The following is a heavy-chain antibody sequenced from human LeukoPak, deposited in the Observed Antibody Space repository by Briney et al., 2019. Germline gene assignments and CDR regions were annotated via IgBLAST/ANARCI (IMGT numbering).Heavy chain of an antibody. V-gene: IGHV1-18*01. CDR1: GYTFTSYG. D-gene: IGHD2-2*01. Sequence: GASVKVSCKASGYTFTSYGVSWGRQSPGHGLEWMGWISAYNDNTNYAKKLQGRVTMTTATSPSTAYMELRSLRSDDTAVYYCARNVVGDCSSTSCYPDYWGPGTLGTVSS. CDR2: ISAYNDNT. CDR3: ARNVVGDCSSTSCYPDY. J-gene: IGHJ4*02.